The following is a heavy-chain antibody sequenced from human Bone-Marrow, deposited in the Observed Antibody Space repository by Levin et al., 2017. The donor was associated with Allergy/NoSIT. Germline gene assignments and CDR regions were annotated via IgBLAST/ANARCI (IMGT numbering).Heavy chain of an antibody. CDR1: GFTFSTYA. Sequence: GGSLRLSCAASGFTFSTYAMAWVRQPPGKGLEWVSSISNTGDSTYSADSVKGRFTISRDNSKNTLYLQMNSLRAEDTAVYFCAKDFLLDSRIFGVVRLFDYWGQGTLVTVSS. CDR2: ISNTGDST. V-gene: IGHV3-23*01. J-gene: IGHJ4*02. CDR3: AKDFLLDSRIFGVVRLFDY. D-gene: IGHD3-3*01.